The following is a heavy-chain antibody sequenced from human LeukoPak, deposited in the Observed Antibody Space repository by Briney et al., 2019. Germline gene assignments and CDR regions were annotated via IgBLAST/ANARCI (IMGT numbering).Heavy chain of an antibody. D-gene: IGHD1-26*01. CDR3: ARQDSGTYLNPLDI. J-gene: IGHJ3*02. Sequence: TSPETLSLTCIVSGGSISSYYWSWIRQPPGKGLEWIGYIYYTGSTNYNPSLKSRVTISVDTSKNQLSLKLRSVTAADTAVYYCARQDSGTYLNPLDIWGQGTVVTVSS. V-gene: IGHV4-59*08. CDR1: GGSISSYY. CDR2: IYYTGST.